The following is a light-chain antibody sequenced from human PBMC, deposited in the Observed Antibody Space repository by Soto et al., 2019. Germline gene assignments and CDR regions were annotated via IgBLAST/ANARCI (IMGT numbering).Light chain of an antibody. J-gene: IGLJ1*01. CDR2: EGD. CDR1: SSDVGSSNF. Sequence: SALTQPASVSGSPGQSLTISYSETSSDVGSSNFVSWYQQHPGKAPKLIIFEGDRRPSGVSGRFSGSKSGNTASLTISGLQAEDEADYYCCSFARRSSFYVFGTGTKVTVL. V-gene: IGLV2-23*01. CDR3: CSFARRSSFYV.